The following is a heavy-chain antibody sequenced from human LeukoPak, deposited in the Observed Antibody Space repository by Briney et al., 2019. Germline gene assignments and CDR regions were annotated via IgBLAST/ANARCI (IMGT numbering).Heavy chain of an antibody. J-gene: IGHJ4*02. CDR2: ISSSGSTI. D-gene: IGHD3-22*01. V-gene: IGHV3-11*01. CDR3: AKADDYYDTSGYFSFDS. Sequence: GGSLRLSCAASGFTFSDYYMSWIRQAPGKGLEWVSYISSSGSTIYYADSVKGRFTISRDNAKNSLYLQMNSLRAEDTAVYYCAKADDYYDTSGYFSFDSWAQETLVPVPS. CDR1: GFTFSDYY.